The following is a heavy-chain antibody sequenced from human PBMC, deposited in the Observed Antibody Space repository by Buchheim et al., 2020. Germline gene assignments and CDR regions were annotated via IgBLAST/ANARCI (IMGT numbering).Heavy chain of an antibody. CDR1: GGSISSYNW. V-gene: IGHV4-4*02. J-gene: IGHJ5*02. D-gene: IGHD2-2*01. Sequence: QVQLQESGPGLVKPSETLSLPCAVSGGSISSYNWWNWVRQPPGEGLEWIGEVFHSGSTNYNPSLKSRVTISVDPSKNQFFPKLTSVTAADTAVYYCARDRSTSPARTWSSTESWGQGTL. CDR2: VFHSGST. CDR3: ARDRSTSPARTWSSTES.